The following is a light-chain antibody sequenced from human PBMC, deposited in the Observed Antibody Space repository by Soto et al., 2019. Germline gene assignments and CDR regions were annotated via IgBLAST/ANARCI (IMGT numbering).Light chain of an antibody. CDR1: QSINSW. V-gene: IGKV1-5*03. CDR3: QQYNTYPWT. J-gene: IGKJ1*01. CDR2: KAS. Sequence: DIQMTQSPSTLSASVGDRVTITCRVSQSINSWLAWYQQKPGKAPKLLIHKASSLESGVPSRFSGSGSGTEFTLTISSLQPDDFATYYCQQYNTYPWTFGQGTKVEIK.